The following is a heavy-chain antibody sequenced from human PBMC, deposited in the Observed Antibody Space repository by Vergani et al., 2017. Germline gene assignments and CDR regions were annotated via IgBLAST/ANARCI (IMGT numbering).Heavy chain of an antibody. J-gene: IGHJ6*02. Sequence: VQLVESGGGLVKPGGSLRLSCAASGFTFSDYYMSWIRQAPGKGLEWVSYISSSGSTIYYADSVKGRFTISRDNTKNTLYLQMNSLRAEDTAVYYCARETDTGSSVSYNYYAMDVWGQGTTVSVSS. CDR1: GFTFSDYY. CDR3: ARETDTGSSVSYNYYAMDV. V-gene: IGHV3-11*04. D-gene: IGHD3-9*01. CDR2: ISSSGSTI.